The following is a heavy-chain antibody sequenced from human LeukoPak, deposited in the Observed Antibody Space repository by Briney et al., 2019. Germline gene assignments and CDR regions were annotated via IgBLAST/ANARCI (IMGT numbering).Heavy chain of an antibody. CDR1: GGSISSYY. CDR3: ARGYSSGWDFDY. D-gene: IGHD6-19*01. Sequence: SETLSLTCTVSGGSISSYYWNWIRQPAGKGLEWIGRIYTSGSTNYNPSLKSRVTMSVDTSKKQFSLKLSSVTAADTAVYYCARGYSSGWDFDYWGQGTLVTVSS. CDR2: IYTSGST. V-gene: IGHV4-4*07. J-gene: IGHJ4*02.